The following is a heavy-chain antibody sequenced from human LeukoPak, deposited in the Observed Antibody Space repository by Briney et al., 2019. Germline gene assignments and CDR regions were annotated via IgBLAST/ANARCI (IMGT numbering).Heavy chain of an antibody. CDR2: INHSGST. Sequence: PSETLSLTCAVYGGSFSGYYWSWIRQPPGKGLEWIGEINHSGSTNYNPSLKSRVTISVDTFKNQFSLKLSSVTAADTAVYYCARASPSRSSTSCYPDYWGQGTLVTVSS. V-gene: IGHV4-34*01. CDR1: GGSFSGYY. D-gene: IGHD2-2*01. J-gene: IGHJ4*02. CDR3: ARASPSRSSTSCYPDY.